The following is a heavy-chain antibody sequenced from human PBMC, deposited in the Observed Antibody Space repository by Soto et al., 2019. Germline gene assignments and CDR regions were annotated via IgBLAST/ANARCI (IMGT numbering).Heavy chain of an antibody. D-gene: IGHD3-10*01. CDR1: GFTFSSYG. CDR3: AKSQILLWFGELSSAYFDY. J-gene: IGHJ4*02. V-gene: IGHV3-30*18. CDR2: ISYDGSNK. Sequence: QVQLVESGGGVVQPGRSLRLSCAASGFTFSSYGMHWVRQAPGKGLEWVAVISYDGSNKYYADSVKGRLTISRDNSKNTLYLQMNSLRAEDTAVYYCAKSQILLWFGELSSAYFDYWGQGTLVTVSS.